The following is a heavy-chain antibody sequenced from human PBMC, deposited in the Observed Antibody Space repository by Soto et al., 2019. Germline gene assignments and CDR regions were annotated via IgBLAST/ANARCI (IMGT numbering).Heavy chain of an antibody. V-gene: IGHV4-34*01. CDR2: ITHSGNT. CDR1: GGSFTAYY. Sequence: PSETLSLTCAVYGGSFTAYYWTWIRLSPGKGLEWIGEITHSGNTNYNPSLKSRRTISVDTSKNQFSLKRTSVTAADMGAYYCARARGYGYGQHSSYGLDVWGPGATVTVSS. CDR3: ARARGYGYGQHSSYGLDV. D-gene: IGHD5-18*01. J-gene: IGHJ6*02.